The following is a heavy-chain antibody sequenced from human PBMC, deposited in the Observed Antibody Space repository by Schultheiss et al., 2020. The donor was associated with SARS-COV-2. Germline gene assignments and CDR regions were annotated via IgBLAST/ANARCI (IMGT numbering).Heavy chain of an antibody. CDR3: ARSYDSSGYYYPADAFDI. CDR1: GGSISSYY. V-gene: IGHV4-34*01. CDR2: INHSGST. Sequence: SETLSLTCAVSGGSISSYYWSWIRQPPGKGLEWIGEINHSGSTNYNPSLKSRVTISVDTSKNQFSLKLSSVTAADTAVYYCARSYDSSGYYYPADAFDIWGQGTMVTVSS. J-gene: IGHJ3*02. D-gene: IGHD3-22*01.